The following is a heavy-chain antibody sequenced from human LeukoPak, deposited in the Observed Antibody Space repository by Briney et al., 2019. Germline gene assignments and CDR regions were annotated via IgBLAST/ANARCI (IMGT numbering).Heavy chain of an antibody. CDR2: IWYDGSNK. CDR3: ARGGKTYYYDSSGYYLDY. D-gene: IGHD3-22*01. V-gene: IGHV3-33*01. Sequence: GGSLRLSCAASGFTFSSYGMHWVRQAPGKGLEWVAVIWYDGSNKYYADSVKGRFTISRDNSKNTLYLQMNSLRAEDTAVYYCARGGKTYYYDSSGYYLDYWGQGTLVTVSS. J-gene: IGHJ4*02. CDR1: GFTFSSYG.